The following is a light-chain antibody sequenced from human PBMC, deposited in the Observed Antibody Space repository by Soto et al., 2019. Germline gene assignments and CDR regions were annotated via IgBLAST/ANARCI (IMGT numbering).Light chain of an antibody. CDR3: QQSYTTPWT. Sequence: DIQLTQSPSFLSASVGDRVTITCRASQGISYYLNWYQQKPGRAPRLLIYTTSSLQSGVPSKFSGSASGTDFTLTISSLQPEDFATYYCQQSYTTPWTFGQGTKVDIK. J-gene: IGKJ1*01. V-gene: IGKV1-39*01. CDR1: QGISYY. CDR2: TTS.